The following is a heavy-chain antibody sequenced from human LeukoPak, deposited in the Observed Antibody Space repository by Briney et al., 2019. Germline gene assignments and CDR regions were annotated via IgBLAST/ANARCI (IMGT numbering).Heavy chain of an antibody. J-gene: IGHJ4*02. CDR2: IKQDGSEK. D-gene: IGHD3/OR15-3a*01. V-gene: IGHV3-7*03. Sequence: GRSLRLSCAAPGFTFGDTWMNWVRQVPGQGLEWVANIKQDGSEKFYVASVKGRFTISRDNGKSSLYLQMNSLRAEDTALYYCATSYDMGWLIGYWGQGTLVTVSS. CDR1: GFTFGDTW. CDR3: ATSYDMGWLIGY.